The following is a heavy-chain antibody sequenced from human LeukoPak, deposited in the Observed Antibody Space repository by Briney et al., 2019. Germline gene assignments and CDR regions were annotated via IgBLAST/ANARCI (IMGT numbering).Heavy chain of an antibody. CDR3: ARDFGISCSGGSCSGY. Sequence: ASVNVSCKASGYTFTSYGISWVRQAAGQGLEGMGWISAYNGNTNYAQKLQGRVTMTTDTSTSTAYMELRSLRSDDTAVYYCARDFGISCSGGSCSGYWGQGTLVTVPS. CDR2: ISAYNGNT. CDR1: GYTFTSYG. D-gene: IGHD2-15*01. J-gene: IGHJ4*02. V-gene: IGHV1-18*01.